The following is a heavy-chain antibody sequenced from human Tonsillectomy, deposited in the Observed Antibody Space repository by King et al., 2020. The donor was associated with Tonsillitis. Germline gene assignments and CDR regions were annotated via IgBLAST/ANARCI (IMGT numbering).Heavy chain of an antibody. CDR2: IRFDGSKK. V-gene: IGHV3-30*02. Sequence: HWVRQAPGKGLEWVAFIRFDGSKKDYADSVKGRFTISRANSKNTLSLQMNSLRAEDTAVYYCANSEYQANDGGYYYGMDVWGQGTTVTVSS. D-gene: IGHD2-2*01. J-gene: IGHJ6*02. CDR3: ANSEYQANDGGYYYGMDV.